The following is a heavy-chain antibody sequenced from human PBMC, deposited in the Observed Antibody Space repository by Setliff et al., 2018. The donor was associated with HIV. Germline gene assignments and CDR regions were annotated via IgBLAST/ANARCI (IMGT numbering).Heavy chain of an antibody. Sequence: SETLSLTCAVYGGSFSGYYWSWIRQPPGKGLEWIGEINHSGSTNYNPSLKSRVTISVDTSKNQFSLKLSSVTAADTAVYYCARAPGKGSGPRGFDYWGQGTLVTVSS. J-gene: IGHJ4*02. D-gene: IGHD6-19*01. CDR3: ARAPGKGSGPRGFDY. CDR2: INHSGST. V-gene: IGHV4-34*01. CDR1: GGSFSGYY.